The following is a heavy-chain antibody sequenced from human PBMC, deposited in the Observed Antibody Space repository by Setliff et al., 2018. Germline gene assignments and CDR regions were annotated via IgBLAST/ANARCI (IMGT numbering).Heavy chain of an antibody. V-gene: IGHV3-33*08. CDR3: ARACSGSGCYAGLES. D-gene: IGHD2-15*01. CDR2: IWDDGGKK. CDR1: GFTFSSYR. Sequence: GGSLRLSCSASGFTFSSYRMHWVRQAPGKGLEWVAVIWDDGGKKYHADSVKGRFTISRDNSKNTLYLEMNSLRAEDTAVYYCARACSGSGCYAGLESWGQGTPVTVSS. J-gene: IGHJ4*02.